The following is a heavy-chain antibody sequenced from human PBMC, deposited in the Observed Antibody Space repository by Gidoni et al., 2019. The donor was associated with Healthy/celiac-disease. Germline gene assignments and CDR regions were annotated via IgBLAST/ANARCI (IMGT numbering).Heavy chain of an antibody. CDR1: GGTVSSNA. J-gene: IGHJ6*03. CDR2: ILPIFGTA. V-gene: IGHV1-69*01. D-gene: IGHD2-2*01. CDR3: SRNGGIVVVPAATRNYYYYMDV. Sequence: QVQLVQSVAEVTKPGSSVKVSCKATGGTVSSNAISRVRQAPGQGLEWMRGILPIFGTANYAQEFQCRGTITADESTSTAYMELSSLRSEDTAVYYCSRNGGIVVVPAATRNYYYYMDVWGKGTTVTVSS.